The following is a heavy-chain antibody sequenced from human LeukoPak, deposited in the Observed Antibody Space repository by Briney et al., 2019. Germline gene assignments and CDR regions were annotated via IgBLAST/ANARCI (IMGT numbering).Heavy chain of an antibody. CDR3: ARSKSWYSTDALDI. D-gene: IGHD2-15*01. J-gene: IGHJ3*02. CDR2: INSDASSS. V-gene: IGHV3-74*01. Sequence: GGSLRLSCAASGFTFSFYWMHWVRQAPGKGPEWVSRINSDASSSTYADSVKGRFTISRDNAKNTLYLQMNSLRAEDTAVYHCARSKSWYSTDALDIWGQGTMVTVSS. CDR1: GFTFSFYW.